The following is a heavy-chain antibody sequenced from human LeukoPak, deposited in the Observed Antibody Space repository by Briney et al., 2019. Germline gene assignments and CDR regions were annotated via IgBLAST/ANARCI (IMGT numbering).Heavy chain of an antibody. Sequence: PGGSLRLSCAASGFNFRRYWMSWVRQAPGKGLEWVANIKEDGSEKYYMDSVKGRFTISRDNAKNSVYLQMNSLRAEDTAVYYCARDDIAAGDYWGQGTLVTVSS. CDR2: IKEDGSEK. CDR1: GFNFRRYW. V-gene: IGHV3-7*04. CDR3: ARDDIAAGDY. D-gene: IGHD6-13*01. J-gene: IGHJ4*02.